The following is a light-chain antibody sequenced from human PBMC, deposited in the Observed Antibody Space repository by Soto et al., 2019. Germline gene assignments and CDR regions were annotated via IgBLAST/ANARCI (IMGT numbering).Light chain of an antibody. CDR3: QQYDSSVT. Sequence: EIVLTQSPGSLSLSPGERATLSCRASQSVSSTFFAWYQQRPGQAPRLLMYGASSRATGIPERFRGSGSGTEFTLTISRLEPEDFAVYYCQQYDSSVTFGQGTKVDIK. CDR2: GAS. CDR1: QSVSSTF. V-gene: IGKV3-20*01. J-gene: IGKJ1*01.